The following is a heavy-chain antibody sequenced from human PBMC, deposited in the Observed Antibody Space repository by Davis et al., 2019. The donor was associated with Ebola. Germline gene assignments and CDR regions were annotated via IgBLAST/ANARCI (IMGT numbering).Heavy chain of an antibody. V-gene: IGHV3-30*18. D-gene: IGHD4-17*01. CDR2: ISYDGSNK. Sequence: GGSLRLSCAASGFTFSSYGMHWVRQAPGKGLEWVAVISYDGSNKYYADSVKGRFTISRDNSKNTLYLQMNSLRAEDTAVYYCTKVKRDYGDYVLRITVGGMMDVWGKGTTVTVSS. CDR1: GFTFSSYG. CDR3: TKVKRDYGDYVLRITVGGMMDV. J-gene: IGHJ6*04.